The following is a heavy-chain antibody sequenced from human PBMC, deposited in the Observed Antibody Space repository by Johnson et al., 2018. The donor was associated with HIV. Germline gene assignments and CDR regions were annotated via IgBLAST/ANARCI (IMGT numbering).Heavy chain of an antibody. V-gene: IGHV3-30*14. J-gene: IGHJ3*02. CDR2: ISFDGNNK. CDR1: GFTFSSYW. D-gene: IGHD3-10*01. CDR3: ARDPGWRGSYGSAFDI. Sequence: QVQLVESGGGLVQPGGSLRLSCAASGFTFSSYWMHWVRQAPGKGLEWVAVISFDGNNKNYADSVKGRFTISRDNSKNTLYVQMNSLRAEDTAVYYCARDPGWRGSYGSAFDIGGQGTMVIVSS.